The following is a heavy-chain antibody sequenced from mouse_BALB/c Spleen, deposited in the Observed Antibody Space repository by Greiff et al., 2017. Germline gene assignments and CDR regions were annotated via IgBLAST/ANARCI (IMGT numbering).Heavy chain of an antibody. V-gene: IGHV5-12-2*01. D-gene: IGHD4-1*01. CDR1: GFTFSSYT. CDR2: ISNGGGST. CDR3: ARSELGRTWFAY. Sequence: DVKLVESGGGLVQPGGSLKLSCAASGFTFSSYTMSWVRQTPEKRLEWVAYISNGGGSTYYPDTVKGRFTISRDNAKNTLYLQMTSLRSEDTAMYYCARSELGRTWFAYWGQGTLVTVSA. J-gene: IGHJ3*01.